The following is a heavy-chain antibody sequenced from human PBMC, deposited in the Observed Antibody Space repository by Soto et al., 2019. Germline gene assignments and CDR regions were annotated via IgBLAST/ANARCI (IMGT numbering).Heavy chain of an antibody. CDR2: INHSGST. Sequence: PSETLSLTCAVYGGSFSGYYWSWIRQPPGKGLEWIGEINHSGSTNYNPSLKSRVTISVDTSKNQFSLKLSSVTAADTAVYYCARAAPRYCSGGSSDSGRDYWGQGTLVTVS. V-gene: IGHV4-34*01. CDR3: ARAAPRYCSGGSSDSGRDY. CDR1: GGSFSGYY. D-gene: IGHD2-15*01. J-gene: IGHJ4*02.